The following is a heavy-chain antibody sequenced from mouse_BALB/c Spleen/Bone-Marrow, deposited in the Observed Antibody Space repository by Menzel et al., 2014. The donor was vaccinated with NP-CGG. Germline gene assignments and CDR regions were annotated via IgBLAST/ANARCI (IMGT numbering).Heavy chain of an antibody. J-gene: IGHJ4*01. CDR3: ATSPDPAMDY. CDR1: GYTFTSYW. CDR2: INPSTDYT. V-gene: IGHV1-7*01. Sequence: LVESGAELAKPGASVKMSCKASGYTFTSYWMHWVKQRPGQGLEWIGYINPSTDYTEYNQKFKDKATLTADKSSSAAYMQLGSLTSEDSAVYYCATSPDPAMDYWGQGTSVTVSS.